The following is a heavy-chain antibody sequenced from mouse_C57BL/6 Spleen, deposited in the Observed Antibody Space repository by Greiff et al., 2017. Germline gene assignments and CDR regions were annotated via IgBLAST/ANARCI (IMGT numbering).Heavy chain of an antibody. Sequence: QVQLQQSGAELVRPGASVKLSCKASGYTFTDYYINWVKQRPGQGLEWIARIYPGSGNTYYNEKFKGKATLTAEKSSSTAYMQLSSLTSEDSAVYFCARSDYSNYWFAYWGQGTLVTVSA. CDR3: ARSDYSNYWFAY. D-gene: IGHD2-5*01. CDR1: GYTFTDYY. J-gene: IGHJ3*01. CDR2: IYPGSGNT. V-gene: IGHV1-76*01.